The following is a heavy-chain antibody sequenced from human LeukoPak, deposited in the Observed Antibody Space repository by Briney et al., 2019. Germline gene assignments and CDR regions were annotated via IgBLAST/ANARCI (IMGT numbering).Heavy chain of an antibody. Sequence: GGTLRLSCAASGFTFSNYAMNWVRQAPGKGLEWVSAISGSGGNTYYTDSVKGRFTISRDNSKNTLYLQMNSLRAEDTAVYYCAKDATPALGTVYMDVWGKGTTVTISS. CDR3: AKDATPALGTVYMDV. J-gene: IGHJ6*03. D-gene: IGHD6-13*01. CDR2: ISGSGGNT. V-gene: IGHV3-23*01. CDR1: GFTFSNYA.